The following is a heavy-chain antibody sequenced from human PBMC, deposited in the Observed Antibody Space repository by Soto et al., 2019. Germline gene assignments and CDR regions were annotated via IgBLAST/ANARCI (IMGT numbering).Heavy chain of an antibody. Sequence: EVQLVESGGGLVQPGGSLRLSCAASGFTFSSYSMNWVRQAPGKGLEWVSYISSSSTIYYADSVKGRFTISRDNAKNSLYLQMNSLRAEDTAVYYCARDKGWGQGTLVTVSS. CDR2: ISSSSTI. CDR1: GFTFSSYS. CDR3: ARDKG. J-gene: IGHJ4*02. V-gene: IGHV3-48*01.